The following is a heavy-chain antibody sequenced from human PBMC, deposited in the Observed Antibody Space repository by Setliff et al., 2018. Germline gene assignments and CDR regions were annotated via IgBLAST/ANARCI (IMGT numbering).Heavy chain of an antibody. Sequence: SETLSLTCSVSGGSIISSTYNWGWIRQPPGKGLEWIGSIYYSGTAYYNPSLESRITMSVDTSNNRFSLKLTSVTAADTAVYYCAKDFKGSRSPLDAFDIWGQGTMVTVS. CDR1: GGSIISSTYN. CDR3: AKDFKGSRSPLDAFDI. D-gene: IGHD3-10*01. V-gene: IGHV4-39*02. CDR2: IYYSGTA. J-gene: IGHJ3*02.